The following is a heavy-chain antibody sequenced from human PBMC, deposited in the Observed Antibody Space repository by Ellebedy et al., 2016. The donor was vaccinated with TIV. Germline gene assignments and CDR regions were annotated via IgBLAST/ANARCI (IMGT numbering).Heavy chain of an antibody. Sequence: GESLKISXAASGFTFSSYAMSWVRQAPGKGLEWVSAISGSGGSTYYADSVKGRFTISRDNAKNSLYLQMNSLRAEDTAVYYCARAGYYYGSGSHDAFDIWGQGTMVTVSS. CDR2: ISGSGGST. CDR3: ARAGYYYGSGSHDAFDI. CDR1: GFTFSSYA. D-gene: IGHD3-10*01. V-gene: IGHV3-23*01. J-gene: IGHJ3*02.